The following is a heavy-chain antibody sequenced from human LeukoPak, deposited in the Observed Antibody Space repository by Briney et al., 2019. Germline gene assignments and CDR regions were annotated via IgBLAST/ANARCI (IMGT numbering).Heavy chain of an antibody. CDR2: IYFSENT. V-gene: IGHV4-61*09. D-gene: IGHD4-17*01. CDR1: GDSISSNTFY. Sequence: SETLSLTCTVSGDSISSNTFYWSWIRQPAGTGLEWIGHIYFSENTNYNPSLKSRVTISVDTSKNQFSLKLSSVTAADTAVYYCARHTTVTTPFDCWGQGTLVTVSS. CDR3: ARHTTVTTPFDC. J-gene: IGHJ4*02.